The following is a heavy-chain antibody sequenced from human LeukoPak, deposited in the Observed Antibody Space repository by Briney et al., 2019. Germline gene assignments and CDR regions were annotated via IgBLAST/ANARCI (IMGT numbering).Heavy chain of an antibody. J-gene: IGHJ6*03. CDR1: GYTFTGYY. V-gene: IGHV1-2*02. CDR2: ISPNSGGT. D-gene: IGHD4-17*01. Sequence: ASVKVSCKASGYTFTGYYMHWVRQAPGQGLEWMGWISPNSGGTNYAQKFQGRVTMTRDTSISTAYMELSRLRSDDTAVYYCARDFSPSGEGYYYYMDVWGKGTTVTVSS. CDR3: ARDFSPSGEGYYYYMDV.